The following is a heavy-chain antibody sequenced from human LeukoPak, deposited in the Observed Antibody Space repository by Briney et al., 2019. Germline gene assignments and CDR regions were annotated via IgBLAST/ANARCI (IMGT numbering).Heavy chain of an antibody. V-gene: IGHV4-34*01. J-gene: IGHJ4*02. CDR1: GGSFSCYY. CDR3: ARGSERVVPAAIVDYFDY. Sequence: SETLSLTCAVYGGSFSCYYWSWIRQPPGKGLEWIGEINHSGSTNYNPSLKSRVTIPVDTSKNQFSLKLSSVTAADTAVYYCARGSERVVPAAIVDYFDYGGQGTLVTVSS. CDR2: INHSGST. D-gene: IGHD2-2*01.